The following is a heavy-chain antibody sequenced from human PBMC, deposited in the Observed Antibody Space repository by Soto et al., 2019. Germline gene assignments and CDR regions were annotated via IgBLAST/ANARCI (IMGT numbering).Heavy chain of an antibody. D-gene: IGHD6-13*01. Sequence: GESLKISCKGSGYSFTSYWISCVRQMPGKGLEWTGRIDPSDSYTNYSPSFQGHVTISADKSISTAYLQWSSLKASDTAMYYCARVAAAGTVTTGYYFDYWGQGTLVTVSS. CDR2: IDPSDSYT. V-gene: IGHV5-10-1*01. CDR3: ARVAAAGTVTTGYYFDY. J-gene: IGHJ4*02. CDR1: GYSFTSYW.